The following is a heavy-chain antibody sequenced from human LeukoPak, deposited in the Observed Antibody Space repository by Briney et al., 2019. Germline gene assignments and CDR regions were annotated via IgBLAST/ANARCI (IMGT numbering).Heavy chain of an antibody. Sequence: PGGSLRLSCAASGFTVSSNYMSWVRQAPGKGLEWVSVIYSGGSTYYAASVKGRFTISRDNSKNTLYLQMNSLRAEDTAVYYCASLYYDILTGYSEYFQHWGQGTLVTVSS. CDR1: GFTVSSNY. CDR2: IYSGGST. CDR3: ASLYYDILTGYSEYFQH. V-gene: IGHV3-53*01. D-gene: IGHD3-9*01. J-gene: IGHJ1*01.